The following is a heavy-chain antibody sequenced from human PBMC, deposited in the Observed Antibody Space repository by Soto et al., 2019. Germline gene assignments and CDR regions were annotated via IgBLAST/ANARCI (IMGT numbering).Heavy chain of an antibody. J-gene: IGHJ4*02. CDR3: ARVAH. CDR1: VFTFSRFS. CDR2: ISSGSSDT. Sequence: LIRSXEASVFTFSRFSLNWFRQVPGKGLEWVASISSGSSDTWYADSVKGRFIISRENAQNSLFLQMNTLRHEDTAMYYCARVAHWGQGTQVTVSS. V-gene: IGHV3-21*01.